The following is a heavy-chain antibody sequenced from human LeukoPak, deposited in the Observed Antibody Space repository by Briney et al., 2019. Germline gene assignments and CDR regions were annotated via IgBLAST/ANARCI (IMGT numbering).Heavy chain of an antibody. Sequence: GGSLRLSCAASGFTFSRYNMNWVRQAPGKGLEWVSSISGSGAMTYYADSVKGRFTISRDNAMDTLYLQMNSLRADDTAVYYCAKDRVDGSGSQFDSWGQGSLVIVSS. J-gene: IGHJ4*02. CDR3: AKDRVDGSGSQFDS. D-gene: IGHD3-10*01. V-gene: IGHV3-23*01. CDR2: ISGSGAMT. CDR1: GFTFSRYN.